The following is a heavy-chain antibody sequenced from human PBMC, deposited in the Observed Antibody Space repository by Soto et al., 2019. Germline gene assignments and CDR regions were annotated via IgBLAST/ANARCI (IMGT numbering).Heavy chain of an antibody. CDR3: AKDQEGAEDIVVGGIDY. CDR1: GFTFSSYG. J-gene: IGHJ4*02. Sequence: GGSLRLSCAASGFTFSSYGMHWVRQAPGKGLEWVAFISYDGSNKYYADSVKGRFTISRDNSKNTLYLQMNSLRAEDTAVYYCAKDQEGAEDIVVGGIDYWGQGTMVTVSS. D-gene: IGHD2-15*01. CDR2: ISYDGSNK. V-gene: IGHV3-30*18.